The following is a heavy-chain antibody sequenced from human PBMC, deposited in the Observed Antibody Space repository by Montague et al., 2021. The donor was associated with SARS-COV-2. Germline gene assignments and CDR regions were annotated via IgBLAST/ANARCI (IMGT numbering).Heavy chain of an antibody. CDR1: VFTLSSYG. CDR2: ISYDVSNK. CDR3: ARVASPDLQCFGEVYYQYGMDV. D-gene: IGHD3-10*01. J-gene: IGHJ6*02. V-gene: IGHV3-30-3*01. Sequence: SLRLSCAASVFTLSSYGMHLVRQAPGKGLEWVAVISYDVSNKYCSDSVXGRFTISRDNSKNTLYLQMNSLRAEDTAVYYCARVASPDLQCFGEVYYQYGMDVWGQGTTVTVSS.